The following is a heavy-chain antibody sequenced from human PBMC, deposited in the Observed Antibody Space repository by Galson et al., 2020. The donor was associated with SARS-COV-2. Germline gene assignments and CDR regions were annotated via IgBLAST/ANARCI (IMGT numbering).Heavy chain of an antibody. Sequence: ASVKVSCKASGYTFTGYYMHWVRQAPGQGLEWMGWINPNSGGINYAQKFQGWVTMTRDTSISTAYMELSRLRSDDTAVYYCARSIQSPYYYYGMDVWGQGTTVTVSS. CDR3: ARSIQSPYYYYGMDV. CDR1: GYTFTGYY. CDR2: INPNSGGI. V-gene: IGHV1-2*04. J-gene: IGHJ6*02. D-gene: IGHD4-4*01.